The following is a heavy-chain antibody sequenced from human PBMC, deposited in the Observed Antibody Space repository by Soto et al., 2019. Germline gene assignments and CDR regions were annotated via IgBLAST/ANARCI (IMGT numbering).Heavy chain of an antibody. D-gene: IGHD1-26*01. CDR1: GGSFNTYA. V-gene: IGHV1-69*12. Sequence: QVQLVQSGAEVKKPGSSVKVSCRAPGGSFNTYAISWVRQAPGQGLEWMGGIIPIFRTADYGQKFQARVTITAHQSTTTAYMELTTLNSEDTAVYYCANDKDRAKFGGNYYHKMDIRGQGTTVTVSS. J-gene: IGHJ6*02. CDR2: IIPIFRTA. CDR3: ANDKDRAKFGGNYYHKMDI.